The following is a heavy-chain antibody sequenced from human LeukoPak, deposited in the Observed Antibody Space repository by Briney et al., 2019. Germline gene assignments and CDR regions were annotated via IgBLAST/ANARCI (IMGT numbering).Heavy chain of an antibody. D-gene: IGHD3-10*01. CDR1: GYILTVYH. J-gene: IGHJ4*02. CDR2: INPNHGGT. V-gene: IGHV1-2*02. CDR3: AREAYGSGSYSD. Sequence: ASVKVSCKASGYILTVYHIHWVRQAPGQGLEWMGWINPNHGGTNYAQRFQGRVTMTRDTSISTAYMELSRLTSDDTAVYYCAREAYGSGSYSDWGQGTLVTVSS.